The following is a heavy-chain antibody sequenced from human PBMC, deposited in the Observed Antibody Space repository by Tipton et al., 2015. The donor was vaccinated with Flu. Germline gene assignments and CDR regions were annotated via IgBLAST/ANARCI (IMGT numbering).Heavy chain of an antibody. D-gene: IGHD2-15*01. CDR3: ARQVDSATDYFDL. J-gene: IGHJ5*02. CDR1: GLTVSSNY. CDR2: IYTGGST. Sequence: VQLVQSGGGLIQPGGSLRLSCAASGLTVSSNYISWVRQAPGKGLQWVSVIYTGGSTYYTPSVRVRFTVTKDNSKNTVYLQMNSLRAEDTALYYCARQVDSATDYFDLWGQGTLVTVSS. V-gene: IGHV3-53*01.